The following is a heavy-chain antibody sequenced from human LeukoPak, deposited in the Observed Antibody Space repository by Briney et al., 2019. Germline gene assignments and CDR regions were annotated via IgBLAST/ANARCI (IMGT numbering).Heavy chain of an antibody. D-gene: IGHD3-3*01. CDR1: GFTFSSYW. J-gene: IGHJ3*02. CDR2: IKQDGSEK. V-gene: IGHV3-7*01. CDR3: AKHLEWLSHDAFDI. Sequence: GGSLRLSCAASGFTFSSYWMSWVRQAPGKGLEWVAHIKQDGSEKYYVDSVKGRFTISRDNAKNSLYLQMNSLRAEDTAVYYCAKHLEWLSHDAFDIWGQGTMVTVSS.